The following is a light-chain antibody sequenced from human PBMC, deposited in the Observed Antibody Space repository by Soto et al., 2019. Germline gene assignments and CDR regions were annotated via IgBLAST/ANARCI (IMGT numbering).Light chain of an antibody. CDR2: NAS. CDR1: QSVSTY. J-gene: IGKJ1*01. V-gene: IGKV3-15*01. Sequence: VMTQSPATLSVSPGERAILSCTASQSVSTYLAWYQQKPGQAPRLLIYNASTRAAGIPARFSGSGSGTEFTLTISSLQSEDFAVYYCQEYDNWPPWTFGQGTRVEIK. CDR3: QEYDNWPPWT.